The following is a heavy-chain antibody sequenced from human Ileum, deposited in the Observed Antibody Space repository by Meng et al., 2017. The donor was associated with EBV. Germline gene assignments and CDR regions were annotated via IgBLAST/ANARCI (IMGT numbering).Heavy chain of an antibody. CDR1: GGSISSSNW. Sequence: QLQLPERGPGLVNTSGGLSLTCAVSGGSISSSNWWSWVLQPPGKGLEWIGEIYHSGSTNYNPSLKSRVTISVDKSKNQFSLKLSSVTAADTAVYYCAREVAAAGGFDYWGQGTLVTVSS. V-gene: IGHV4-4*02. CDR2: IYHSGST. D-gene: IGHD6-13*01. CDR3: AREVAAAGGFDY. J-gene: IGHJ4*02.